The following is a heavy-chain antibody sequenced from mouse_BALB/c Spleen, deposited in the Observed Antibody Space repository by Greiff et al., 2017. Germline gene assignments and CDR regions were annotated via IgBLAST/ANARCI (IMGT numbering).Heavy chain of an antibody. Sequence: VQLQQPGAELVKPGTSVKLSCKASGYNFTSYWINWVKLRPGQGLEWIGDIYPGSGSTNYNEKFKSKATLTVDTSSSTAYMQLSSLASEDSALYYCARGGYDYPWFAYWGQGTLGTVSA. V-gene: IGHV1-55*01. CDR2: IYPGSGST. D-gene: IGHD2-4*01. J-gene: IGHJ3*01. CDR3: ARGGYDYPWFAY. CDR1: GYNFTSYW.